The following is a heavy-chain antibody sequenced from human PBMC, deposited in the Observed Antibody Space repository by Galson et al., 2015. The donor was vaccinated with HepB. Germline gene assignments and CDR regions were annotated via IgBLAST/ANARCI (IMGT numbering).Heavy chain of an antibody. D-gene: IGHD3-22*01. Sequence: SLRLSCAASGFTVSSNYMSWVRQAPGKGLEWVSIIYSGTSAYYADPVRGRFTISRHNFKNTLYLQMNSLRAEDTAMYYCARGPRYYYDSSGPGYFDYWGQGTLVTVSS. CDR3: ARGPRYYYDSSGPGYFDY. CDR2: IYSGTSA. V-gene: IGHV3-53*04. CDR1: GFTVSSNY. J-gene: IGHJ4*02.